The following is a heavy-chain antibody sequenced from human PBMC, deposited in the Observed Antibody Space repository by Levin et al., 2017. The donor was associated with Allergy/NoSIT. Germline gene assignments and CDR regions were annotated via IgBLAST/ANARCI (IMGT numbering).Heavy chain of an antibody. Sequence: GESLKISCAASGFTFSDSAMHWVRQASGKGLEWVGRIRSKANSYATAYAASVKGRFTISRDDSKNTAYLQMNSLKTEDTAVYYGTSLRDLWSTSWFDPWGQGTLVTVSS. CDR1: GFTFSDSA. D-gene: IGHD3-10*01. CDR3: TSLRDLWSTSWFDP. V-gene: IGHV3-73*01. CDR2: IRSKANSYAT. J-gene: IGHJ5*02.